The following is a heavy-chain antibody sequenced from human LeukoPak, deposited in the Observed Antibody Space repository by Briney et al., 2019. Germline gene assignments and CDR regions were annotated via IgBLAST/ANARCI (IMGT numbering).Heavy chain of an antibody. D-gene: IGHD6-19*01. CDR1: GFTVSSNY. CDR3: AKGSSGWTFNYFDY. CDR2: IYSGGST. V-gene: IGHV3-53*01. J-gene: IGHJ4*02. Sequence: PGGSLRLSCAASGFTVSSNYMSWVRQAPGKGLEWVSVIYSGGSTYYADSVKGRFTISRDNSKNTLYLQMNSLRAEDTALYYCAKGSSGWTFNYFDYWGQGTLVTVSS.